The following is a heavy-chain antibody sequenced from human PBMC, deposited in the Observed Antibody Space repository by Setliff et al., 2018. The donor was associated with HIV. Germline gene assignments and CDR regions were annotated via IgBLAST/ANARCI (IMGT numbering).Heavy chain of an antibody. Sequence: SETLSLTCTVSGGSISSNYWSWMRQPPGKGLEWIGHIYYSGSTNYNPSLKSRVTISVDTSKNQFSLKLRSVTAADTAVYYCARDRSDYYNLPGYFDHWGQGTPVTVSS. V-gene: IGHV4-59*12. CDR1: GGSISSNY. D-gene: IGHD3-3*01. CDR2: IYYSGST. J-gene: IGHJ4*02. CDR3: ARDRSDYYNLPGYFDH.